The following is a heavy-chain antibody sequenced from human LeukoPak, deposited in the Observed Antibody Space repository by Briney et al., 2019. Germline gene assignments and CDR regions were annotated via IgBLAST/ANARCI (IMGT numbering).Heavy chain of an antibody. CDR3: ARSVLRYFDTGADY. Sequence: GGSLRLSCAASGFTVSSNYMSWVRQAPGKGLEWVSVIYSGGSTYYADSVKGRFTISRDNSKNSLYLQMNSLRAEDTAVYYCARSVLRYFDTGADYWGQGTLVTVSS. CDR1: GFTVSSNY. CDR2: IYSGGST. V-gene: IGHV3-53*01. J-gene: IGHJ4*02. D-gene: IGHD3-9*01.